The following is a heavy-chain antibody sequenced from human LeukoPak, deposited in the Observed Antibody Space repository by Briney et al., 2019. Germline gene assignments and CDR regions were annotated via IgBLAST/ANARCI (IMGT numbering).Heavy chain of an antibody. Sequence: GASVMVSCKASGGTFSSYAISWVRQAPGQGLEWMGGIIPIFGTANYAQKFQGRVTITADESTSTAYMELSSLRSEDTAVYYCARAPAMVANYFDYWGQGTLVTVSS. J-gene: IGHJ4*02. V-gene: IGHV1-69*13. D-gene: IGHD5-18*01. CDR2: IIPIFGTA. CDR3: ARAPAMVANYFDY. CDR1: GGTFSSYA.